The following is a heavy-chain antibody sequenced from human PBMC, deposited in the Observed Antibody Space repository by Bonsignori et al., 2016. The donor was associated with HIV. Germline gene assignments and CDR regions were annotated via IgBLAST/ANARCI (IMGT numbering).Heavy chain of an antibody. CDR1: GGSISSYY. Sequence: SETLSLTCTVSGGSISSYYWSWIRAAPTGRDVEWIGYIYYSGSTNYNPSLKSRVTISVDTSKNQFSLKLSSVTAADTAVYYRAREIIDYGDYGYYFDYWGQGTLVTVSS. V-gene: IGHV4-59*01. CDR3: AREIIDYGDYGYYFDY. D-gene: IGHD4-17*01. CDR2: IYYSGST. J-gene: IGHJ4*02.